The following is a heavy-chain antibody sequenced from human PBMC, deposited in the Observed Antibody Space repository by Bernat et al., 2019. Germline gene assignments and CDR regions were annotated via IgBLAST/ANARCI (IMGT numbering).Heavy chain of an antibody. J-gene: IGHJ4*02. V-gene: IGHV3-30-3*01. CDR3: AREEQQLVLLGFDY. CDR2: ISYDGSNK. D-gene: IGHD6-13*01. CDR1: GFTFSSYA. Sequence: QVQLVESGGGVVQPGRSLRLSCAASGFTFSSYAIHWVRQAPGKGLEWVAVISYDGSNKYYADSVKGRFTISRDNSKNTLYLQMNSLRAEDTAVYYCAREEQQLVLLGFDYWGQGTLVTVSS.